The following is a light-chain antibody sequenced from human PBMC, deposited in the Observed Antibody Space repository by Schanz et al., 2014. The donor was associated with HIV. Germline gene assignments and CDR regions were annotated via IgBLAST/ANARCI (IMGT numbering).Light chain of an antibody. J-gene: IGKJ1*01. CDR2: GAS. CDR3: QQYGTSPRT. CDR1: QSVSSN. V-gene: IGKV3D-15*01. Sequence: EIVMTQSPATLSVSPGERATLSCRASQSVSSNLAWYQQKPGQAPRLLIYGASTGATGVPDRFSGSGSGTDFTLTISRLEPEDFAVYYCQQYGTSPRTFGQGSRLEV.